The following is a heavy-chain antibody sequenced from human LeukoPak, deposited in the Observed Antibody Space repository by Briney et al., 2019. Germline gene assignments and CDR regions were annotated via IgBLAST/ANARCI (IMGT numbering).Heavy chain of an antibody. V-gene: IGHV4-59*02. CDR2: IYYSGRT. CDR1: GGSVSSNY. CDR3: ARDGGGRVTTVFDY. J-gene: IGHJ4*02. Sequence: SQTLSLTCTVAGGSVSSNYGSSIRQPPGKWLEWIGYIYYSGRTNYNPSLKSRVTISIDTSKNQFSLKLSSVTAADTAVYDCARDGGGRVTTVFDYWGQGTLVTVSS. D-gene: IGHD4-17*01.